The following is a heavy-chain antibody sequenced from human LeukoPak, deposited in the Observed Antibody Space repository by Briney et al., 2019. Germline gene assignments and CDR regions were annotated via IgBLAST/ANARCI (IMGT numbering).Heavy chain of an antibody. CDR2: INPSGGST. J-gene: IGHJ4*02. D-gene: IGHD5-18*01. V-gene: IGHV1-46*01. Sequence: ASVKVSCKASGYSFTSYYIHWVRQAPGQGLEWMGIINPSGGSTTYAQRFQGRVTMTRDTSTSTVYMELSSLRSEDTAVYYCGRRGYSYDLSYWGQGTLVTVSP. CDR3: GRRGYSYDLSY. CDR1: GYSFTSYY.